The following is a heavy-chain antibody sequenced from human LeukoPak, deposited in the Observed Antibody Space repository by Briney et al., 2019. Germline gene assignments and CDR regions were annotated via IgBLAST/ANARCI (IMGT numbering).Heavy chain of an antibody. D-gene: IGHD5-24*01. CDR1: GASISSSDRY. Sequence: SETLSLTCTVSGASISSSDRYWGWIRQPPGKGLEWIGEINHSGSTNYNPSLKSRVTISVDTSKNQFSLKLSSVTAADTAVYYCARDGRDGYNLADWGQGTLVTVSS. CDR2: INHSGST. V-gene: IGHV4-39*07. J-gene: IGHJ4*02. CDR3: ARDGRDGYNLAD.